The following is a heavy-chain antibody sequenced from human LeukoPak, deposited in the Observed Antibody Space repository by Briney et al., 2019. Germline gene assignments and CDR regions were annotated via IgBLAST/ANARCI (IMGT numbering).Heavy chain of an antibody. CDR3: ASCITMIVVVRPGRDAFDI. Sequence: ASVKVSCKASGYTFTGYYMHWVRQAPGQGLEWMGWINPNSGGTNYAQKFQGRVTMTRDTSISTAYMELSRLRSDDTAVYYCASCITMIVVVRPGRDAFDIWGQGTMVTVSS. CDR1: GYTFTGYY. CDR2: INPNSGGT. D-gene: IGHD3-22*01. J-gene: IGHJ3*02. V-gene: IGHV1-2*02.